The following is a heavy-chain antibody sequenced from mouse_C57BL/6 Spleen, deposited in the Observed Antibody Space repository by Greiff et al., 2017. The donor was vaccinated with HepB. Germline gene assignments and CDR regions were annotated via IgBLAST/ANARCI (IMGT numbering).Heavy chain of an antibody. D-gene: IGHD1-1*01. V-gene: IGHV14-4*01. J-gene: IGHJ2*01. CDR2: IDPENGDT. CDR3: TTSPLRSYYFDY. Sequence: VQLQQSGAELVRPGASVKLSCTASGFNIKDDYMHWVKQRPEQGLEWIGWIDPENGDTEYASKFQGKATITADTSSNTAYLQLSSLTSEDTAVYYCTTSPLRSYYFDYWGQGTTLTVSS. CDR1: GFNIKDDY.